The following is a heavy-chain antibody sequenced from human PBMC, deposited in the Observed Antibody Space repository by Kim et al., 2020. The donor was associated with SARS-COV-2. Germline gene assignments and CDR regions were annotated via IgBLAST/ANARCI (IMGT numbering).Heavy chain of an antibody. CDR2: IWYDGSNK. CDR3: ARESVDTAMTTGVDY. V-gene: IGHV3-33*01. CDR1: GFTFSSYG. D-gene: IGHD5-18*01. J-gene: IGHJ4*02. Sequence: GGSLRLSCAASGFTFSSYGMHWVRQAPGKGLEWVAVIWYDGSNKYYADSVKGRFTISRDNSKNKLYLQMNSLRAEDTAVYYCARESVDTAMTTGVDYWGQGTLVTVSS.